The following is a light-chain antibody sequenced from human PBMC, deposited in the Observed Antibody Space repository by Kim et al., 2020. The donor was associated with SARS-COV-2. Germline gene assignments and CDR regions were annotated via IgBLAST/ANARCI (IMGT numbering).Light chain of an antibody. J-gene: IGLJ1*01. CDR1: NSNIGSST. CDR3: ASWDDSLNGQV. V-gene: IGLV1-44*01. CDR2: GTN. Sequence: QSVLTQPPSASGTPGQRVTISCSGSNSNIGSSTVNWYQQLPGTAPKLLIYGTNQRPMGVPDRFSGSKSGTSASLAISGLRSEDESDYYCASWDDSLNGQVFGTGTKVTVL.